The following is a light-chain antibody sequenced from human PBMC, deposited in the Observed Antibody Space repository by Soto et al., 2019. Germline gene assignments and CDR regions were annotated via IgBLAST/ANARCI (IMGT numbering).Light chain of an antibody. CDR2: EHN. Sequence: QSVLTQPPSVSAAPGLKVTISCSGSISNIGVNYVSWYQQVPGMAPKLLIYEHNKRPSGIPDRFSGSTSGTSATLGITGLQTGDGGDYYCATWDSNLRAVVFGGGTKLTVL. CDR1: ISNIGVNY. J-gene: IGLJ2*01. CDR3: ATWDSNLRAVV. V-gene: IGLV1-51*01.